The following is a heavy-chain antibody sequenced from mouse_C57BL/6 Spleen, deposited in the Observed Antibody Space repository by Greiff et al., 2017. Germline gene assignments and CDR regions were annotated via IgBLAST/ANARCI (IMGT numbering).Heavy chain of an antibody. D-gene: IGHD2-3*01. V-gene: IGHV5-4*01. Sequence: EVQVVESGGGLVKPGGSLKLSCAASGFTFSSYAMSWVRQTPEKRLAWVATISDGGSYTYYPDNVKGRFTISRDNAKNNLYLQMSHLKSEDTAMYYCAREGLLQGYYAMDYWGQGTSVTVSS. J-gene: IGHJ4*01. CDR3: AREGLLQGYYAMDY. CDR2: ISDGGSYT. CDR1: GFTFSSYA.